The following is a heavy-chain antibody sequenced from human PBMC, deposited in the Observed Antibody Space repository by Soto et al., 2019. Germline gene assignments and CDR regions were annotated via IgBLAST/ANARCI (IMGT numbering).Heavy chain of an antibody. CDR3: ARAVAVAADFDY. Sequence: QVQLVQSGAEEKKPGASVKVSCKASGYTFTGYAMHWVRQAPGQRLEWMGWINAGNGNTKYSQKFQGRVTITRDTSASTDYMELSSLRSEDTAVYYCARAVAVAADFDYWGQGPLVTVSS. CDR2: INAGNGNT. V-gene: IGHV1-3*05. D-gene: IGHD6-19*01. J-gene: IGHJ4*02. CDR1: GYTFTGYA.